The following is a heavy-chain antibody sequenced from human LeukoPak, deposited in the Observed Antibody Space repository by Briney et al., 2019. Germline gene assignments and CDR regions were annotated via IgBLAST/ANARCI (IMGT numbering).Heavy chain of an antibody. CDR2: IYYNGST. V-gene: IGHV4-59*01. CDR1: GGSISSYY. Sequence: SETLSLTCTVSGGSISSYYWSWIRQPPGKGLEWIGYIYYNGSTNYNPSLKSRVTISVDTSKNQFSLKLSSVTAADTAVYYCASLIPPGIAAAGTWFDPWGQGTLVTVSS. D-gene: IGHD6-13*01. CDR3: ASLIPPGIAAAGTWFDP. J-gene: IGHJ5*02.